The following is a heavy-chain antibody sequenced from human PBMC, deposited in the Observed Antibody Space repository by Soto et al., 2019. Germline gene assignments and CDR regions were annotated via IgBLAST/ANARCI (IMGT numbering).Heavy chain of an antibody. CDR1: GFTFSGYW. D-gene: IGHD1-26*01. CDR3: ARVGATNWP. Sequence: GGSLRLSCAASGFTFSGYWMHWVRQVPGKGLVWVSRINSDGSITGYADSVKGRFTISRENAKNTLYLQMSNLRVEDTAVYFCARVGATNWPWGQGTLVTVXS. V-gene: IGHV3-74*01. CDR2: INSDGSIT. J-gene: IGHJ5*02.